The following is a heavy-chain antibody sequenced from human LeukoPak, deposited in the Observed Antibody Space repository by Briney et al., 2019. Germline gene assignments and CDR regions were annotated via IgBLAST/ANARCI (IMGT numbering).Heavy chain of an antibody. V-gene: IGHV1-69*06. CDR2: IILIFGTA. Sequence: SVKVPCKASGGTFSSYAISWVRQAPGQGLEWMGGIILIFGTANYAQKFQGRVTITADKSTSTAYMELSSLRSEDTAVYYCARESPPSVTPPSPFDYWGQGTLVTVSS. CDR1: GGTFSSYA. CDR3: ARESPPSVTPPSPFDY. J-gene: IGHJ4*02. D-gene: IGHD4-17*01.